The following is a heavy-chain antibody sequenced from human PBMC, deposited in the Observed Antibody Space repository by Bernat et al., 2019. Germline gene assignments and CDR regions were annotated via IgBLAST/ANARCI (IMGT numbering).Heavy chain of an antibody. CDR1: GFTFSNHW. D-gene: IGHD2-2*01. J-gene: IGHJ4*02. CDR2: INSDGSST. V-gene: IGHV3-74*01. CDR3: ARYYCSGTDCYAVADY. Sequence: EVQLVESGGGLVQPGGSLRLSCAASGFTFSNHWMHWVRQAPGKGLVWVSRINSDGSSTSYADSVKGRFTISRDNAKNTLYLQMSSLRVEDTAMYYCARYYCSGTDCYAVADYWGQGTLVTVSS.